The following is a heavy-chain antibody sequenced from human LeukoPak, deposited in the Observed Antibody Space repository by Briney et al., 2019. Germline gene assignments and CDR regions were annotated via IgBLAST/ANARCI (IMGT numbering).Heavy chain of an antibody. D-gene: IGHD3-10*01. J-gene: IGHJ4*02. Sequence: SGGSLRLSCAASGFTFSSYAMNWVRQAPGKGLEWVAFISYDGSNKYYADSVTGRFTISRDNSKNTLYLQMISLRDEDTAVYYCARGYYGSGRYFDDWGQGTLVTVSS. CDR2: ISYDGSNK. CDR3: ARGYYGSGRYFDD. V-gene: IGHV3-30*04. CDR1: GFTFSSYA.